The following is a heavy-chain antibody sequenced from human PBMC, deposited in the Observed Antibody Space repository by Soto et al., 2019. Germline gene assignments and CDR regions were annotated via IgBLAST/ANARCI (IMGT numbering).Heavy chain of an antibody. CDR3: ADPVPAPTPYDYYEMHV. D-gene: IGHD2-2*01. CDR2: ISNSGDTI. J-gene: IGHJ6*02. CDR1: GFTFSYYT. V-gene: IGHV3-23*01. Sequence: EVQLLESGGGLVQPGGSLRLSCVASGFTFSYYTMSWVRQARGTGLEWVSGISNSGDTIYYADSVKGRFTISRDIFKNTLDLQMNSLRADDTAVYYCADPVPAPTPYDYYEMHVWCQGTTVTVSS.